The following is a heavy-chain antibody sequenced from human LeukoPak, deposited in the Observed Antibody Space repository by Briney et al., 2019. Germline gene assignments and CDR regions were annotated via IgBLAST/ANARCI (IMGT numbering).Heavy chain of an antibody. D-gene: IGHD2-15*01. J-gene: IGHJ6*03. V-gene: IGHV3-30*02. Sequence: QSGGSLRLSCAASGFTFSGYGMHWVRQAPGKGLEWVAFIRYDGSNEYYADSVKGRFTISRDKSKNTLSLQMNGLRVEDTAVYYCAKVMPPGRIRFYSYYIDVWGKGTTVIVSS. CDR2: IRYDGSNE. CDR3: AKVMPPGRIRFYSYYIDV. CDR1: GFTFSGYG.